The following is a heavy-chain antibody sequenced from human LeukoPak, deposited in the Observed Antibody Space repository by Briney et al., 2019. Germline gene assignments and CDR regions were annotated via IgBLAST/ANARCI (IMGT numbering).Heavy chain of an antibody. V-gene: IGHV4-4*07. CDR3: ARTLYTSRSYAFHYYMDV. D-gene: IGHD2-2*01. CDR2: IYTSGSI. J-gene: IGHJ6*03. CDR1: DGSISSYY. Sequence: SETLSLTCTVSDGSISSYYWSWIRQPPGKGLEWIGHIYTSGSIDYNPSLKSRVTMSVDTARTQFSLKLNSVTAADTAVYYCARTLYTSRSYAFHYYMDVWGKGTTVTVSS.